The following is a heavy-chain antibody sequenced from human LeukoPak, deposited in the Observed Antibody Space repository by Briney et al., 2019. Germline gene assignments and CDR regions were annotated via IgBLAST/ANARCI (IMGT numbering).Heavy chain of an antibody. CDR3: ARDQTVFSMTVVVQIKGLDI. Sequence: ASVKVSCKASGYTFINYGFSWVRQAPGQGLEWMGWISGYNGYTRDAQKFHDRVTMTRDTSTSTAYLELRSLQSDDTAVYYCARDQTVFSMTVVVQIKGLDIWGRGTMVTVSS. D-gene: IGHD3-22*01. J-gene: IGHJ3*02. CDR2: ISGYNGYT. CDR1: GYTFINYG. V-gene: IGHV1-18*01.